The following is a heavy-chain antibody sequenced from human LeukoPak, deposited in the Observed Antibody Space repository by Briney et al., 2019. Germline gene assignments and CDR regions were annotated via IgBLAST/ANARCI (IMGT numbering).Heavy chain of an antibody. Sequence: TGGSLRLSCAASGFTFSDYYMSWIRQAPGKGLEWVSCISSSGSTIYYADSVKGRFTISRDNAKNSLYLQMNSLRAEDTAVYYCARDEKIFGVVLADYWGQGTLVTVSS. CDR1: GFTFSDYY. J-gene: IGHJ4*02. D-gene: IGHD3-3*01. V-gene: IGHV3-11*04. CDR2: ISSSGSTI. CDR3: ARDEKIFGVVLADY.